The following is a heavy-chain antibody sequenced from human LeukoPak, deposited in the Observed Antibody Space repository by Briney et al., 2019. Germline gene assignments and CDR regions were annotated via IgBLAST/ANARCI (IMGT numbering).Heavy chain of an antibody. CDR3: ARDCGGSCYPYYYYYMDV. CDR2: INPNSGGT. V-gene: IGHV1-2*06. D-gene: IGHD2-15*01. Sequence: ASVKVSFKASGYTFTGYYMHWVRQAPGQGLEWMGRINPNSGGTNYAQKFQGRVTMTRDTSISTAYMELSRLRSDDTAVYYCARDCGGSCYPYYYYYMDVWGKGTTVTVSS. J-gene: IGHJ6*03. CDR1: GYTFTGYY.